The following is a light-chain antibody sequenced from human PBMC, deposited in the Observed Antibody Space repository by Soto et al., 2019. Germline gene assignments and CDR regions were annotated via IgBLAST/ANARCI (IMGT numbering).Light chain of an antibody. CDR1: RSVSSN. CDR3: QQYYNWPPYT. CDR2: GAS. J-gene: IGKJ2*01. Sequence: EIVMTQSPATLSVSPGERATPSCRASRSVSSNLAWFQQKPGQAPRLLIYGASTRATGIPARFSGSGSGTEFTLTISSLQSEDFAVYYCQQYYNWPPYTFGQGTKLEIK. V-gene: IGKV3-15*01.